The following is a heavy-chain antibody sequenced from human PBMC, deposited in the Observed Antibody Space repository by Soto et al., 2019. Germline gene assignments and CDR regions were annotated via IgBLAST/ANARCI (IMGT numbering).Heavy chain of an antibody. Sequence: SETLSLTCTVSGGSISSGGYYWSWIRQHPGKGLEWIGYIYYSGSTYYNPSLKSRVTISVDTSKNQFSLKLSSVTAADTAVYYCARDHKSAAGNLFDYWGQGTLVTVSS. V-gene: IGHV4-31*03. CDR3: ARDHKSAAGNLFDY. D-gene: IGHD6-13*01. CDR2: IYYSGST. J-gene: IGHJ4*02. CDR1: GGSISSGGYY.